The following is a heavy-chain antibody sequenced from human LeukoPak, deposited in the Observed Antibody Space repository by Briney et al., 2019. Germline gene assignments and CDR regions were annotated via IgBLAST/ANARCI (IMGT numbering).Heavy chain of an antibody. CDR1: GHTFRDYE. V-gene: IGHV1-8*01. CDR3: ARGHYGGNRYFDN. CDR2: IHANSGKA. J-gene: IGHJ4*02. D-gene: IGHD4-23*01. Sequence: GASVRVSCKTSGHTFRDYEINWVRQAPGLGLEWVAWIHANSGKAGSAQKFQGRVTLTRDTSTETAFMELSGLTSDDSATYFCARGHYGGNRYFDNWGQGTLVTVSS.